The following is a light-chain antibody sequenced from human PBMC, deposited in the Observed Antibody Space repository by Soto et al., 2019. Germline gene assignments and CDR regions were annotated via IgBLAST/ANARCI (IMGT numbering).Light chain of an antibody. J-gene: IGKJ5*01. V-gene: IGKV3-15*01. CDR2: GAS. CDR3: QQYNNWPFS. CDR1: QSVDSN. Sequence: EILMTQSPATLSVSPGERPTLSCRASQSVDSNLAWYQQKPGQAPRLLIYGASTRATGVPARFSGSGSGTEFTLTISGLQSEDFALYFCQQYNNWPFSFGPGTRLEIK.